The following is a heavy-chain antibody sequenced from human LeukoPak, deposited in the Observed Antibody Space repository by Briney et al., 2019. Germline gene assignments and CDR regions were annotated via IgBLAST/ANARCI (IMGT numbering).Heavy chain of an antibody. CDR3: ARDGDASIAARAYYMDV. D-gene: IGHD6-6*01. Sequence: SETLSLTCTVSGGSISSSSYYWGWIRQPPGKGLEWIGSIYYSGSTYYNPSLKSRVTISVDTSKNQFSLKLSSVTAADTAVYYCARDGDASIAARAYYMDVWGKGTTVTVSS. J-gene: IGHJ6*03. CDR1: GGSISSSSYY. V-gene: IGHV4-39*07. CDR2: IYYSGST.